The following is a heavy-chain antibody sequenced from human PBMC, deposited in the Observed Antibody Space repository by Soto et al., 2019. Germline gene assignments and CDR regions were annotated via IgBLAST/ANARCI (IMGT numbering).Heavy chain of an antibody. CDR2: IIGGDGDK. D-gene: IGHD3-9*01. V-gene: IGHV3-23*01. J-gene: IGHJ5*01. CDR3: AKDRDPDGIWTFDS. Sequence: EVQLLEHGGQLVQPGESLRLSCAASGFTFRTFTMNWVRQAPGKGLEWVSGIIGGDGDKFYSDSVNGRFTISRDNSKDMLFLQMSSLRVDDTAVYYCAKDRDPDGIWTFDSWGQGTLVTVSS. CDR1: GFTFRTFT.